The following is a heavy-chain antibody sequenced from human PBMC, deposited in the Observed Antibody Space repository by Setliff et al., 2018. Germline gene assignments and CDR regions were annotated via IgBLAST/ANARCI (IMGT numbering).Heavy chain of an antibody. CDR1: GVDVIERLYY. CDR2: RYYTGTT. Sequence: SETLSLTCSASGVDVIERLYYWSWVRQSPGKGLEWIGTRYYTGTTFYNPSLESRVAVSLDASEKKFSLYLRSVTTADTAVYYCARHFYPPDYFAHWGQGLLVTVSS. V-gene: IGHV4-39*01. J-gene: IGHJ4*02. CDR3: ARHFYPPDYFAH.